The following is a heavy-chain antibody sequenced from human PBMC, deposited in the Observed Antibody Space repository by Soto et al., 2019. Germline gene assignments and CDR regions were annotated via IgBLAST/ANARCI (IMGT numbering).Heavy chain of an antibody. J-gene: IGHJ1*01. Sequence: ASVKVSCKTSGSTFSTSGISLVLQAPGQGLEWVGWIRPDNGNRKSAQRLQGRVTLTTDTSASTAYMELRSLTSDDTAMYYCARDTESNRYNDWGQGTLVTVSS. CDR2: IRPDNGNR. CDR1: GSTFSTSG. D-gene: IGHD1-20*01. CDR3: ARDTESNRYND. V-gene: IGHV1-18*01.